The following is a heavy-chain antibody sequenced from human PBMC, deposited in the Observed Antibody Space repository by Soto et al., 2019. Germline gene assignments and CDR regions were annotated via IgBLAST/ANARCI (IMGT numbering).Heavy chain of an antibody. CDR1: GGTFSSYA. CDR3: ARVYSSGWGTHFDY. Sequence: QVQLVQSGAEVKKPGSSVKVSCKASGGTFSSYAISWVRQAPGQGLEWMGGIIPIFGTANYAQKFQGRVTVIPDESTSTGYGELSSLRSEDTDVYYCARVYSSGWGTHFDYWGQGAPVTVSS. D-gene: IGHD6-19*01. V-gene: IGHV1-69*05. J-gene: IGHJ4*02. CDR2: IIPIFGTA.